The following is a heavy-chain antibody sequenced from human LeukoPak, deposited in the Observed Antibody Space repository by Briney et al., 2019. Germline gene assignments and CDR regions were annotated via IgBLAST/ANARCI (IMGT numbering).Heavy chain of an antibody. CDR1: GFTFSSYA. J-gene: IGHJ5*02. Sequence: SGGSLRLSCAASGFTFSSYAMSWVRQAPGKGLEWVSAINGSGGSTYYADSVKGRFTISRDNSKNTLYLQMNSLRAEDTAVYYCAKTNQAPPHSGYYDSSGYYFGFDPWGQGTLVTVSS. V-gene: IGHV3-23*01. D-gene: IGHD3-22*01. CDR2: INGSGGST. CDR3: AKTNQAPPHSGYYDSSGYYFGFDP.